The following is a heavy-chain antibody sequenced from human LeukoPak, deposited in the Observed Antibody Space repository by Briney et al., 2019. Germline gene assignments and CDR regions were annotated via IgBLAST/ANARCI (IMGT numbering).Heavy chain of an antibody. J-gene: IGHJ4*02. CDR1: GGTFSSYA. CDR3: ARDVRGGCSGGSCYEQYFDY. CDR2: IIPIFGTA. V-gene: IGHV1-69*06. D-gene: IGHD2-15*01. Sequence: SVKVSCKASGGTFSSYAISWVRQAPGQGLEWMGGIIPIFGTANYAQKFQGRVTITADKSTSTAYMELSSLRSEDTAVYYCARDVRGGCSGGSCYEQYFDYWGQGTLVAVSS.